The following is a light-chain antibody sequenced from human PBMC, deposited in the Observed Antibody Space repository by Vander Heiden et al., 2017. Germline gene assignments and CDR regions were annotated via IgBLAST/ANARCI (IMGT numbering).Light chain of an antibody. Sequence: QSVLTQPPSVSGAPVQRVTISWTGSRSNIGAGFDVHWYQQLPGAAPKLLIYGKSNRPSGVPDRFSDSKSDTSASLAITGLQAEDEADYYCQSYDSSLSAWVFGGGTKLTV. CDR2: GKS. J-gene: IGLJ3*02. V-gene: IGLV1-40*01. CDR3: QSYDSSLSAWV. CDR1: RSNIGAGFD.